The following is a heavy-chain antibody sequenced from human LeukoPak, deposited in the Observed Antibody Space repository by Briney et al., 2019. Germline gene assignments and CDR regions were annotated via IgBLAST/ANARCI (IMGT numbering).Heavy chain of an antibody. CDR3: AREWNFFRAFDI. Sequence: ASVKVSCKASGYTFTGYYMHWVRQAPGQGLEWMGWINPNSGGTNYAQKFQGRVTMTRDTSISTAYMELSRLRSDDTAVYYCAREWNFFRAFDIWGQGTMVTVSS. CDR2: INPNSGGT. V-gene: IGHV1-2*02. CDR1: GYTFTGYY. D-gene: IGHD3-10*01. J-gene: IGHJ3*02.